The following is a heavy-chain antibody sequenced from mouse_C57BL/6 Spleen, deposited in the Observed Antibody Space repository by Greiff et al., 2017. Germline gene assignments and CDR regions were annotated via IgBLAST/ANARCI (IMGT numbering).Heavy chain of an antibody. CDR3: AREGYYYGSSPMDD. D-gene: IGHD1-1*01. Sequence: QVQLQQPGAELVRPGSSVKLSCKASGYTFTSYWMHWVKQRPIQGLEWIGNIDPSDSETHYNQKFKDKATLTVDKSSSTAYMQLSSLTSEDSAVYYCAREGYYYGSSPMDDWGQGTSVTVSS. CDR2: IDPSDSET. CDR1: GYTFTSYW. V-gene: IGHV1-52*01. J-gene: IGHJ4*01.